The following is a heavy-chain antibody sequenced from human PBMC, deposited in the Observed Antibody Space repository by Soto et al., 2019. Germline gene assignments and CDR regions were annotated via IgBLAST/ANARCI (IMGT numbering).Heavy chain of an antibody. D-gene: IGHD2-2*02. V-gene: IGHV5-51*01. J-gene: IGHJ6*02. CDR3: ARRIYHCSSTSCYNYYGMDV. CDR1: GYSFTSYW. Sequence: GESLKISCKGSGYSFTSYWIGWVRQMPGKGLEWMGIIYPGDSDTRYSPSFQVQVTISADKSISTAYLQWSSLKASDTAMYYCARRIYHCSSTSCYNYYGMDVWGQGTTVTVSS. CDR2: IYPGDSDT.